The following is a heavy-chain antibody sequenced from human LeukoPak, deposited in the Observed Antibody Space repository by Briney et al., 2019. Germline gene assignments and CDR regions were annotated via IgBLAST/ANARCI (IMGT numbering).Heavy chain of an antibody. CDR1: GGSFSDHY. CDR2: INHSGSP. D-gene: IGHD3-10*01. J-gene: IGHJ6*04. Sequence: SETLSLTCPVYGGSFSDHYWTWIRQSPGKGLEWIGEINHSGSPNFNPSLTSRVTMSLDTSKEQFSLKLSSVTAADTAVYYCVRHYYYGSFSRMDVWGKGITVTVTS. V-gene: IGHV4-34*01. CDR3: VRHYYYGSFSRMDV.